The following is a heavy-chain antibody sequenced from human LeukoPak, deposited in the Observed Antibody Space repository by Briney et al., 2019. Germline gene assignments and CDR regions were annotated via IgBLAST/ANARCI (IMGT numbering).Heavy chain of an antibody. CDR2: IYYSGSI. CDR1: GGSISSYY. D-gene: IGHD3-22*01. V-gene: IGHV4-59*01. Sequence: SETLSLTCTVSGGSISSYYWSWIRQPPGKGLEWIGYIYYSGSINYTPSLKSRVTISVDTTKNHFSLKLTSVTAADTAVYYCARVASNPYYYDSSGYYHFDYRGQGTLVTVSS. J-gene: IGHJ4*02. CDR3: ARVASNPYYYDSSGYYHFDY.